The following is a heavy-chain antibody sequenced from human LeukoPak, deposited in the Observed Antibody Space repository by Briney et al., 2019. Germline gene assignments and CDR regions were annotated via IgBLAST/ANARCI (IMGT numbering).Heavy chain of an antibody. V-gene: IGHV3-30-3*01. CDR3: ARGRAGIAAAGFDY. CDR2: ISFDGGNK. CDR1: GFTFSMSA. J-gene: IGHJ4*02. Sequence: GGSLRLSCATSGFTFSMSAMHWVRLAPGEGLDWVAVISFDGGNKFYADSVKGRFSISRDNSKNTLYLQMNSLGLDDTAVYFCARGRAGIAAAGFDYWGQGTLVTVSS. D-gene: IGHD6-13*01.